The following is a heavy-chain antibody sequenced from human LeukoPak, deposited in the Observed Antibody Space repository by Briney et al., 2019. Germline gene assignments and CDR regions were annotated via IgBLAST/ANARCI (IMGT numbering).Heavy chain of an antibody. V-gene: IGHV1-18*04. D-gene: IGHD2-2*01. CDR2: ISAYNGNT. CDR1: GYTFTSYG. J-gene: IGHJ5*02. CDR3: ARDGEDIVVVPAAREGWFDP. Sequence: ASVTVSCTASGYTFTSYGISWVRQAPGQGLEWMGWISAYNGNTNYAQKLQGRVTMTTDTSPSTAYMELRSLRSDDTAVYYCARDGEDIVVVPAAREGWFDPWGQGTLVTVSS.